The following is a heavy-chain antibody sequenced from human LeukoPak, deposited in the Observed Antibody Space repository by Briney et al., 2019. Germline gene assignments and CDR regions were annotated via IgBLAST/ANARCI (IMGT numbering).Heavy chain of an antibody. CDR3: AIDRGSYYYFYMDV. J-gene: IGHJ6*03. D-gene: IGHD3-16*01. CDR2: IIPIFGTA. CDR1: RLTSSSYA. Sequence: SVKVSCTASRLTSSSYAISWVRPAHGQGLEWMGGIIPIFGTANYTQKCHGRVTLTTDQSTSTAYMELSRLRSEDTGVYYCAIDRGSYYYFYMDVWGEGTTVTVSS. V-gene: IGHV1-69*05.